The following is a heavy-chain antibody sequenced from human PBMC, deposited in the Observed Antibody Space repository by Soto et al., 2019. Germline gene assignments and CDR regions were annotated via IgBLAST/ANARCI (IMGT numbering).Heavy chain of an antibody. J-gene: IGHJ4*02. CDR2: IYWDDDK. CDR3: AHIVVAGLGYYFDY. Sequence: QITLKESGPPLVKPTQTLTLTCTFSGFSLSSTRMAVGWIRQPPGKALEWLALIYWDDDKRYSPFLKSRLTITTDTSKNQVVLTMSNMDPVDTARYYCAHIVVAGLGYYFDYWGQGTLVTVS. V-gene: IGHV2-5*02. CDR1: GFSLSSTRMA. D-gene: IGHD6-19*01.